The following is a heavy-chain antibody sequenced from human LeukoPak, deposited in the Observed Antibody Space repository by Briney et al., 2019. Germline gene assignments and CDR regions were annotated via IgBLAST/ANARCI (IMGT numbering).Heavy chain of an antibody. Sequence: GGSLRLSCAASGFRFSSHAMNWVRQAPGKGLEWVSTMSGDATSTYYADSVKGRFTISRDNSKTTLFLQMNSLRAEDTAVYYCAKRTSGSSWYSSDSWGQGTLVTVSS. J-gene: IGHJ4*02. V-gene: IGHV3-23*01. D-gene: IGHD6-13*01. CDR3: AKRTSGSSWYSSDS. CDR1: GFRFSSHA. CDR2: MSGDATST.